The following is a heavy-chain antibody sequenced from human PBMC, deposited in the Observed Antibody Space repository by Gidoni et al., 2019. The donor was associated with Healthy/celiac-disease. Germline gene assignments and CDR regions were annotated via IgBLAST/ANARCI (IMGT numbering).Heavy chain of an antibody. CDR1: GGTFSSYA. J-gene: IGHJ5*02. Sequence: QVQLVQSGAEVKKPGSSVKVSCKASGGTFSSYAISWVRQAPGQGLEWMGGIIPIFGTANYAQKFQGRVTITADESTSTAYMELSSLRSEDTAVYYCASMQQLAPADQNWFDPWGQGTLVTVSS. CDR3: ASMQQLAPADQNWFDP. D-gene: IGHD6-13*01. V-gene: IGHV1-69*01. CDR2: IIPIFGTA.